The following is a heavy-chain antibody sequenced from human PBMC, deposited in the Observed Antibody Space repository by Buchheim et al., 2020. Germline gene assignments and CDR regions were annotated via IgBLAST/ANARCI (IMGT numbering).Heavy chain of an antibody. CDR3: ARPGGFYDIMTGGAAVDV. D-gene: IGHD3-9*01. CDR2: MNTNSGNT. Sequence: QVQLVQSGAEVKKPGASVKVSCKASGYTFTSYDINWVRQATGQRLEWTGWMNTNSGNTAYAQKFQGRVTMTRNTSISTAYMELSSLRSEDTAVYYCARPGGFYDIMTGGAAVDVWGQGTT. J-gene: IGHJ6*02. V-gene: IGHV1-8*01. CDR1: GYTFTSYD.